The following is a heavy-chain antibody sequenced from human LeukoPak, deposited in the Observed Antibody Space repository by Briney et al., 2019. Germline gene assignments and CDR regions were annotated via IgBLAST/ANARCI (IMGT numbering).Heavy chain of an antibody. CDR3: ASSFTPYYYDV. J-gene: IGHJ4*02. CDR1: GSSFRKYF. Sequence: GGSLRLSCAASGSSFRKYFMSWARQAPGKGLEWVATISNDASATTYGDSVWGRVTISRDNAQNSVFLQMHSLRAGDTAVYYCASSFTPYYYDVWGQGILVTVSS. V-gene: IGHV3-7*01. CDR2: ISNDASAT. D-gene: IGHD2-15*01.